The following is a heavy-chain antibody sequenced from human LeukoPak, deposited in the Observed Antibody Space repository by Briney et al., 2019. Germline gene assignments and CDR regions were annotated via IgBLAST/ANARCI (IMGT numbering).Heavy chain of an antibody. V-gene: IGHV4-39*01. CDR3: ARVVWDPVAGTVANWFDP. J-gene: IGHJ5*02. Sequence: PSETLSLTCTVSGGSISSSSYYWGWIRQPPGKGREWIGRIYYSGSPYYIPSLKSRVTISVDTSKNQFSLKLSSVTAADTAVYYCARVVWDPVAGTVANWFDPWAREPWSPSPQ. CDR1: GGSISSSSYY. CDR2: IYYSGSP. D-gene: IGHD6-19*01.